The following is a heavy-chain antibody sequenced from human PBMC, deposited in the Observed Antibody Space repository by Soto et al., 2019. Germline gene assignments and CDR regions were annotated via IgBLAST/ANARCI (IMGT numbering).Heavy chain of an antibody. J-gene: IGHJ4*02. D-gene: IGHD3-10*01. CDR2: ISGSGGST. Sequence: GGSLRLSCAASGFTFSSYAMTWVRQAPGKGLEWISAISGSGGSTYYADSVKGRFTISRDNSKNTLYLQMNSLRAEDTALYYCAKSKSTSGSYFYYFDYWGQGALVTISS. CDR1: GFTFSSYA. CDR3: AKSKSTSGSYFYYFDY. V-gene: IGHV3-23*01.